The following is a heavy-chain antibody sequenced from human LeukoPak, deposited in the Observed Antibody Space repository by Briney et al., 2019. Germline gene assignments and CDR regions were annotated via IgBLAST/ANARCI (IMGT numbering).Heavy chain of an antibody. CDR2: TYYRSKWYN. CDR1: GDSVSSNSAA. Sequence: SQTLSLTCAISGDSVSSNSAAWIWIRQSPSRGLEWLGRTYYRSKWYNDYAVSVKSRITINPDTSKNQFSLQLDSVTPEGTAVYYCCHSLSGRTGAFDIWGRGTVVTVSS. D-gene: IGHD2-21*01. V-gene: IGHV6-1*01. CDR3: CHSLSGRTGAFDI. J-gene: IGHJ3*02.